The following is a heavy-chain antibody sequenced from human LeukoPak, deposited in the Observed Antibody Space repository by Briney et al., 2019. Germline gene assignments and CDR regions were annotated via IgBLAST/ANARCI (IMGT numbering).Heavy chain of an antibody. Sequence: GGSLRLSCAASGFTFSDYYMSWIRQAPGKGLEWVSYISSSGGTIYYADSVKGRFTISRDNAKNSLYLQMTSLRAEDTAAYYCARERFSGSFWTRFDFWGQGSLVTVSS. J-gene: IGHJ4*02. D-gene: IGHD1-26*01. CDR2: ISSSGGTI. CDR3: ARERFSGSFWTRFDF. V-gene: IGHV3-11*01. CDR1: GFTFSDYY.